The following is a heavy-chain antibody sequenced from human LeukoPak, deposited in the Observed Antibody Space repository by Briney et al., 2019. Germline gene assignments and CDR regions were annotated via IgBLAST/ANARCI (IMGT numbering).Heavy chain of an antibody. CDR1: GFTFSSYG. V-gene: IGHV3-30*18. CDR2: ISYDGSNK. CDR3: AKGAGTYYYDSSGYLHI. D-gene: IGHD3-22*01. J-gene: IGHJ3*02. Sequence: GGSLRLSRAASGFTFSSYGMHWVRQAPGKGLEWVAVISYDGSNKYYADSVKGRFTISRDNSKNTLYLQMNSLRAEDTAVYYCAKGAGTYYYDSSGYLHIWGQGTMVTVSS.